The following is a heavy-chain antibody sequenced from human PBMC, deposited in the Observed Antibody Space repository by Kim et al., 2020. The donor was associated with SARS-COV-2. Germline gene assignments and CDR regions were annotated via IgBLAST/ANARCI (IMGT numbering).Heavy chain of an antibody. CDR3: ARHVEGGSGSLLGEWFDP. CDR2: IYYSGST. J-gene: IGHJ5*02. CDR1: GGSISSSSYY. D-gene: IGHD3-10*01. V-gene: IGHV4-39*01. Sequence: SETLSLTCTVSGGSISSSSYYWGWIRQPPGKGLEWIGSIYYSGSTYYNPSLKSRVTISVDTSKNQFSLKLSSVTAADTAVYYCARHVEGGSGSLLGEWFDPWGQGTLVTVSS.